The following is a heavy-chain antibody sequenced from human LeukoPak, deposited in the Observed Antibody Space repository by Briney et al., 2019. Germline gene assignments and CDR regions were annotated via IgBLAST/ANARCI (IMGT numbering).Heavy chain of an antibody. CDR1: EYTFTGYY. J-gene: IGHJ4*02. D-gene: IGHD2-2*01. CDR3: ARDKKGYCSSTSCLNLDY. V-gene: IGHV1-2*02. CDR2: INPNSGGT. Sequence: GASVKVSCKASEYTFTGYYMHWVRQAPGQGLEWMGWINPNSGGTNYAQKFQGRVTMTRDTSISTAYMELSRLRSDDTAVYYCARDKKGYCSSTSCLNLDYWGQGTLVTVSS.